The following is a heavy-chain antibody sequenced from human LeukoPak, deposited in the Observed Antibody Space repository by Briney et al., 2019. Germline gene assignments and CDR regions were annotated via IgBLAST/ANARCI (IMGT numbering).Heavy chain of an antibody. D-gene: IGHD3-9*01. J-gene: IGHJ3*02. CDR1: GFTFSSYA. CDR3: AKGNDILTGYFEGDAFDI. V-gene: IGHV3-23*01. Sequence: GGSLRLSCAASGFTFSSYAMSWVRQAPGKGLEWVSAISGSGGSTYYADSVKGRFTTSRDNSKNTLYLQMNSLRAEDTAVYYCAKGNDILTGYFEGDAFDIWGQGTMVTVSS. CDR2: ISGSGGST.